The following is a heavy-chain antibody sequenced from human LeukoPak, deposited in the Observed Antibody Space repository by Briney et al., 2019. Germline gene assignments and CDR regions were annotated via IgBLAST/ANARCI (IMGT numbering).Heavy chain of an antibody. Sequence: GGSLRLSCAVSGFTFSSYSMNWVRQAPGKGLEWVSSISSSSSYIYYADSVKGRFTISRDNAKNSLYLQMNSLRAEDTAVYYCARDFRATVTTPEDYWGQGTLVTVSS. CDR2: ISSSSSYI. CDR1: GFTFSSYS. V-gene: IGHV3-21*01. J-gene: IGHJ4*02. D-gene: IGHD4-17*01. CDR3: ARDFRATVTTPEDY.